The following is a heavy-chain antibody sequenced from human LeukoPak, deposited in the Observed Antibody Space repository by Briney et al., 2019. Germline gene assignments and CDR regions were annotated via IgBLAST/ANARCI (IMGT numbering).Heavy chain of an antibody. D-gene: IGHD6-19*01. CDR3: ARANGSGWYGDYFDY. CDR2: IYYSGST. Sequence: SETLSLTCTVSGGSTSSYFWRRIRQPPGRGLEGIGYIYYSGSTNYNPSLKSRVTISVDTSKNQFSLKLSSVTAADTAVYYCARANGSGWYGDYFDYWGQGTLVTVSS. J-gene: IGHJ4*02. CDR1: GGSTSSYF. V-gene: IGHV4-59*01.